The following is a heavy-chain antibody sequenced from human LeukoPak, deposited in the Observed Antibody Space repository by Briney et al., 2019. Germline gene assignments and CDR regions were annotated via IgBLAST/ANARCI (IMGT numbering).Heavy chain of an antibody. CDR3: ARAYDILTGYTGY. J-gene: IGHJ4*02. CDR2: ISYDGSNK. D-gene: IGHD3-9*01. Sequence: PGGSLRLSSAASGFTFSSYAMHWVRQAPGKGLEWVAVISYDGSNKYYADSVKGRFTISRDNSKNTLYLQMNSLRAEDTAVYYCARAYDILTGYTGYWGQGTLVTVSS. CDR1: GFTFSSYA. V-gene: IGHV3-30*04.